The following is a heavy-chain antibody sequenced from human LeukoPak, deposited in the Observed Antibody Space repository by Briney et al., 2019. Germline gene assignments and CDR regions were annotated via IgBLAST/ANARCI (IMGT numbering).Heavy chain of an antibody. Sequence: GGSLRLSCAASGFTFSSYSMNWVRQAPGKGLEWVSSISSSSSYIYYADSVKGRFTISRDNAKNSLYLQMNSLRAEDTAVYYCARVPEYCSSTSCSIDYWGQGTLVTVSS. D-gene: IGHD2-2*01. CDR3: ARVPEYCSSTSCSIDY. J-gene: IGHJ4*02. V-gene: IGHV3-21*01. CDR1: GFTFSSYS. CDR2: ISSSSSYI.